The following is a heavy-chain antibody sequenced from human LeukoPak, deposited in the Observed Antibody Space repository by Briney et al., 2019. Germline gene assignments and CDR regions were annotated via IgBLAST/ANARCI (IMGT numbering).Heavy chain of an antibody. CDR3: ARADMSSGYTPNDY. V-gene: IGHV1-2*02. CDR1: GYTFTDYY. D-gene: IGHD3-22*01. CDR2: INPNSGGT. Sequence: GASVKVSCKASGYTFTDYYIHWVRQAPGQGLEWMGWINPNSGGTSYAQNFQGRVTMTRDASISTAYMELRRLRSDDTAVYYCARADMSSGYTPNDYWGQGTLVTVSS. J-gene: IGHJ4*02.